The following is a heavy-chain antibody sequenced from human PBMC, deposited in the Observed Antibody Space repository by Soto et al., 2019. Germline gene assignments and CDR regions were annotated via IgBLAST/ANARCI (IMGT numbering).Heavy chain of an antibody. J-gene: IGHJ4*02. CDR3: EREEWLVFDY. CDR2: ISAYNGNT. V-gene: IGHV1-18*01. D-gene: IGHD6-19*01. Sequence: ASVKVSCKASGYTFTSYGISWVRQAPGQGLEWMGWISAYNGNTNYAQKLQGRVTMTTDTSTSTAYMKLRSLRSDDTAVYYSEREEWLVFDYWGQGTLVTVSS. CDR1: GYTFTSYG.